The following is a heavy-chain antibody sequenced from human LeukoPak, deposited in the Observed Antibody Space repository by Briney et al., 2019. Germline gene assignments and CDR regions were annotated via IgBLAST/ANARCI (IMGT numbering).Heavy chain of an antibody. V-gene: IGHV5-51*01. J-gene: IGHJ6*02. CDR1: GYSFTIYW. CDR2: IHPGGSNT. Sequence: GAPLKISCKGAGYSFTIYWIGWGRPIPGKLLELMGIIHPGGSNTSYTPSFQGQVTISADKSISTAYLQWSSLEASDTAIYYCARQTPGYYGMDVWGQGTTVTVSS. CDR3: ARQTPGYYGMDV.